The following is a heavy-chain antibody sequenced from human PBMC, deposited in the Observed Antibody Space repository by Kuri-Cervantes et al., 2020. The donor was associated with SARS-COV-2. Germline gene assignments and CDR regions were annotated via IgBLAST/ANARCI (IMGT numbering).Heavy chain of an antibody. CDR3: AKAGSGSYFYYFDY. V-gene: IGHV3-23*03. J-gene: IGHJ4*02. CDR2: IYSGGSST. CDR1: GFTFSSYA. Sequence: GESLKISCAASGFTFSSYAMSWVRQAPGKGLEWVSVIYSGGSSTYYADSVKGRFTISRDNSKNTLYLQMNSLRAEDTAVYYCAKAGSGSYFYYFDYWGQGTLVTVSS. D-gene: IGHD3-10*01.